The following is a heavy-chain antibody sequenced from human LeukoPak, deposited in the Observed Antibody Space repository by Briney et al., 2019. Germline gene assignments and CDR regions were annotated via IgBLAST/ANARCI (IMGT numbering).Heavy chain of an antibody. CDR1: GGSISSGGYY. CDR2: IYYSGST. V-gene: IGHV4-31*03. Sequence: SETLSLTCTVSGGSISSGGYYWSWIRQHPGKGLEWIGYIYYSGSTYYNPSLKSRVTISVDTSKNQFSLKLSFVTAADTAVYYCARETYGSGSYYRYWGQGTLVTVSS. CDR3: ARETYGSGSYYRY. J-gene: IGHJ4*02. D-gene: IGHD3-10*01.